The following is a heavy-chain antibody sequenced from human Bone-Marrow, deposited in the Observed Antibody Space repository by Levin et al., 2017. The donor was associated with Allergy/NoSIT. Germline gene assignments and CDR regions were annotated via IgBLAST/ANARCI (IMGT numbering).Heavy chain of an antibody. Sequence: GESLKISCKASGYTFTKHALHWVRQAPGQRLEWLGWINADNGNTRFSPTFQGRLIISRDTFASTASIELSSLRPEDTAVYYCARGELVTNAPHYYYGMDVWGQGTTVTVSS. V-gene: IGHV1-3*01. D-gene: IGHD2-8*01. J-gene: IGHJ6*02. CDR3: ARGELVTNAPHYYYGMDV. CDR1: GYTFTKHA. CDR2: INADNGNT.